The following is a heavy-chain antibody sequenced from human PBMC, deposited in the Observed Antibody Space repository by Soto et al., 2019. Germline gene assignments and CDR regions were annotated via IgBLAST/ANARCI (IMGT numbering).Heavy chain of an antibody. CDR1: GFSISVYG. CDR3: VRWNGYGDH. Sequence: EVQLLESGGGLVQPGGSLRLSCAASGFSISVYGVTWVRQAPGKGLEWVSGVSGGSGATHYRDSVKGRFSLTTDNSANTAYLQMNSLRVEDTAVYYCVRWNGYGDHWGQGTRVTVS. V-gene: IGHV3-23*01. CDR2: VSGGSGAT. D-gene: IGHD1-1*01. J-gene: IGHJ4*02.